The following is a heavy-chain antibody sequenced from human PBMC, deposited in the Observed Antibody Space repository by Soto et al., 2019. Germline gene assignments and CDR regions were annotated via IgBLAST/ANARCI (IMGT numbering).Heavy chain of an antibody. CDR1: GFTFGDFY. J-gene: IGHJ4*02. V-gene: IGHV3-11*01. D-gene: IGHD3-16*01. CDR2: ITKTGTTI. CDR3: ARPNWNSRGGVYNL. Sequence: QARLVESGGGLVEPGGSRRLSFTASGFTFGDFYMMCFRQAPGRGLEWISYITKTGTTIYHADPVKGRFSVSRDNARSSLYLQMNSLRAEDTAVYYCARPNWNSRGGVYNLWGQGTLVTVSS.